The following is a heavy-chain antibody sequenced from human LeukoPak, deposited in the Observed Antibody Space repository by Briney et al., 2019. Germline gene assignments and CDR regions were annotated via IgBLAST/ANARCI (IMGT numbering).Heavy chain of an antibody. D-gene: IGHD2-8*01. CDR1: GFTFSSYW. Sequence: GGSLRLSCAASGFTFSSYWMSWVRQAPGKGLEWVANIKQDGSEKYYVDSVKGRFTISRDNAKNSLYLQMNSLRAEDTAVYYCARDRGLSIVLMVYAEAGIDYWGQGTLVTVSS. V-gene: IGHV3-7*01. CDR3: ARDRGLSIVLMVYAEAGIDY. CDR2: IKQDGSEK. J-gene: IGHJ4*02.